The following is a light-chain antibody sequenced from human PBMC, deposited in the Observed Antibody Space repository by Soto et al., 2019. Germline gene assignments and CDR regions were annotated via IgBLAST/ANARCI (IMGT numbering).Light chain of an antibody. V-gene: IGLV1-40*01. Sequence: QSVLTQPPSVSGAPGQRVTISCTGSSSNIGAGYDVHWYQQRPGTAPKLLIYDNSNRPSGVSDRFSGSKSGTSASLAINGLQAEDEADYYCKSYDSSLSVVFGGGTKLTVL. J-gene: IGLJ2*01. CDR2: DNS. CDR1: SSNIGAGYD. CDR3: KSYDSSLSVV.